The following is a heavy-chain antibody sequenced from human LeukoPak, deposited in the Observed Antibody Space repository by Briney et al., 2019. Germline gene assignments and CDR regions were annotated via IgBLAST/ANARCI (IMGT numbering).Heavy chain of an antibody. CDR3: AKGGKCSGGSCYYFDY. J-gene: IGHJ4*02. CDR2: ISGSGGST. V-gene: IGHV3-23*01. D-gene: IGHD2-15*01. Sequence: GGSLRLSCAASGFTFSSYAMSWVRQAPGKGLEWVSAISGSGGSTYYADSVKGRFTISRDNSKNTLYLQMNSLRVEDTAVYYCAKGGKCSGGSCYYFDYWGQGTLVTVSS. CDR1: GFTFSSYA.